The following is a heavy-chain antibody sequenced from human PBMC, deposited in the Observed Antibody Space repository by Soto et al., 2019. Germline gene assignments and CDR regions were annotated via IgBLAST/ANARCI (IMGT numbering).Heavy chain of an antibody. CDR2: VYSTGST. Sequence: PAETLALSCTVSGGSISNYFLSWIRQSPGKGLELMGYVYSTGSTHYNPSLKSRLTMSVDTSKSHFSLRLTSVTTADTATYYCARADRFGVSISSLDLWGQGILVTVSS. V-gene: IGHV4-59*01. J-gene: IGHJ4*02. CDR1: GGSISNYF. CDR3: ARADRFGVSISSLDL. D-gene: IGHD2-8*01.